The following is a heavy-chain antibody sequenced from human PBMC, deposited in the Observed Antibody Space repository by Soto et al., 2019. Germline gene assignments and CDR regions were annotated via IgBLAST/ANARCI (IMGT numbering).Heavy chain of an antibody. V-gene: IGHV1-69*11. Sequence: QVHLVQSGTEVQKPGSSVKVSCKASGGTFSSSGFSWVRQAPGQGLEWMGMIVPSLDTTNYAQKFQARVTITADEVTSTAYMEWRSLRSEDTAVYYCARWPQPRYTADPYAVDVWGQGTRVIVSS. J-gene: IGHJ6*02. CDR1: GGTFSSSG. CDR3: ARWPQPRYTADPYAVDV. CDR2: IVPSLDTT. D-gene: IGHD3-16*02.